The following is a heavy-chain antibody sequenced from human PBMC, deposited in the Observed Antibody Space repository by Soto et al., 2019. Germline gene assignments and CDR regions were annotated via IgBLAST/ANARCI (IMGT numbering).Heavy chain of an antibody. Sequence: ASVKVSCKASGYTFTGYYMHWVRQAPGQGLEWMGWINPNSGGTNYAQKFQGWVTMTRDTSISTAYMELSRLGSDDTAVYYCARSELDWGSMDPPYYFDYWGQGTLVTVSS. CDR2: INPNSGGT. V-gene: IGHV1-2*04. J-gene: IGHJ4*02. CDR1: GYTFTGYY. D-gene: IGHD7-27*01. CDR3: ARSELDWGSMDPPYYFDY.